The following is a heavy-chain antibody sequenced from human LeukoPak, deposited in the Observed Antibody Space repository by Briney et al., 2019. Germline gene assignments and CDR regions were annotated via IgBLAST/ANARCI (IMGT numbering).Heavy chain of an antibody. J-gene: IGHJ4*02. CDR3: ARSNQADDY. CDR2: INTGGSSN. V-gene: IGHV3-74*01. Sequence: PGGSLRLSCAASGFTFSSYWMHWVRQVPGKVLVWVSRINTGGSSNTYADSVKGRFTISRDNAKNTLYLQMNSLRAEDTAVYYCARSNQADDYWGQGTLVTVSS. CDR1: GFTFSSYW. D-gene: IGHD4-11*01.